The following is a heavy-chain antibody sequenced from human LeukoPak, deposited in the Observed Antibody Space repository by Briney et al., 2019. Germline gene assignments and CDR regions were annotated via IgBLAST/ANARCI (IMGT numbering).Heavy chain of an antibody. Sequence: SETLSLTCTVSGDSIRTYYWSWVRQPVGKGLEWIGRISTSENTNYNPSLKSRVTMSVDTSKNQFSLKLSSVTAADTAVYYCARAGTYYYDSSGYWLPLDYWGQGTLVTVSS. CDR2: ISTSENT. J-gene: IGHJ4*02. CDR3: ARAGTYYYDSSGYWLPLDY. CDR1: GDSIRTYY. V-gene: IGHV4-4*07. D-gene: IGHD3-22*01.